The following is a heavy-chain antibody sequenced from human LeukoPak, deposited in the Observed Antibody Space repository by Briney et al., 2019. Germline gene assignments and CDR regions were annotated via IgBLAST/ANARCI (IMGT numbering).Heavy chain of an antibody. J-gene: IGHJ4*02. CDR1: GYTFTSYG. D-gene: IGHD3-3*01. V-gene: IGHV1-18*01. CDR3: ARDRTVYDPRLPDY. CDR2: ISAYNGNT. Sequence: ASVRVSCKASGYTFTSYGISWVRQAPGQGLEWMGWISAYNGNTNYAQKLQGRVTMTTDTSTSTAYMELRSLRSDDTAVYYCARDRTVYDPRLPDYWGQGTLVTVSS.